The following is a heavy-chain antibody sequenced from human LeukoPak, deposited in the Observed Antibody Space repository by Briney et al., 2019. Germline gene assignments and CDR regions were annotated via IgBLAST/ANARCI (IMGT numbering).Heavy chain of an antibody. D-gene: IGHD3-3*01. V-gene: IGHV4-59*11. CDR3: EREKEFWNSYYTTKGWFDP. J-gene: IGHJ5*02. Sequence: SDTLSLTCTDSGGSLNSHYWSWLRQPPGKGLEWTGYIYYSGSPNYNPSLTSRLTISVDTSKNQFYLTLSSRTAADTDVYVCEREKEFWNSYYTTKGWFDPWGQGTLVTVSS. CDR2: IYYSGSP. CDR1: GGSLNSHY.